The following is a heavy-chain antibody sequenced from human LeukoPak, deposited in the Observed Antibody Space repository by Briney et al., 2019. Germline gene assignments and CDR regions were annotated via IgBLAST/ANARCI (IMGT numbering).Heavy chain of an antibody. Sequence: PGGSLRLSCAASGFTFSSYDMHWVRQATGKGLEWVSAIGTAGGTYYPGSVKGRFTISRENAKNSLYLQMNSLRAGDTAVYYCARGEPGSFDYWGQGTLVTVSS. V-gene: IGHV3-13*04. CDR1: GFTFSSYD. CDR3: ARGEPGSFDY. D-gene: IGHD1-14*01. J-gene: IGHJ4*02. CDR2: IGTAGGT.